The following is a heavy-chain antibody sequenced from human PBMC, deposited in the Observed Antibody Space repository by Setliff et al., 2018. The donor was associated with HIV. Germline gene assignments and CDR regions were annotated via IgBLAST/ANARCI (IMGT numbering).Heavy chain of an antibody. CDR3: AADLIIAGRLDYYYMDV. V-gene: IGHV1-58*02. D-gene: IGHD6-6*01. Sequence: SVKVSCKASGFTFISSAMQWVRQGRERRLEWIGWIVAGSGNTNYAQKFQERVSITRDMSTSSAYMELSNLRSEDTAVYYCAADLIIAGRLDYYYMDVWGKGTTVTVSS. J-gene: IGHJ6*03. CDR1: GFTFISSA. CDR2: IVAGSGNT.